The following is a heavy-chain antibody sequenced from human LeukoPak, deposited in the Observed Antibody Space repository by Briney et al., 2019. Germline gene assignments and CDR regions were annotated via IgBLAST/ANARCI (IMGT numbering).Heavy chain of an antibody. V-gene: IGHV6-1*01. CDR1: GDSVSSNSAA. Sequence: TSQTLPLTCAISGDSVSSNSAAWNWIRQSPSRGLEWLGRTYYRSKWYNDYARSLKSRIIINPDTSKNQFSLQLNSVTPEDTAVYHCARSVGDIDIWGQGTMVTVSS. CDR2: TYYRSKWYN. CDR3: ARSVGDIDI. D-gene: IGHD1-26*01. J-gene: IGHJ3*02.